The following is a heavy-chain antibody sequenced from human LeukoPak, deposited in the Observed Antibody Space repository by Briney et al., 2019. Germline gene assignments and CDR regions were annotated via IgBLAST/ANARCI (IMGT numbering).Heavy chain of an antibody. J-gene: IGHJ4*02. CDR2: INHSGST. Sequence: SETLSLTCAVYGGSFSGYYWSWIRQPPGKGLEWIGEINHSGSTNYNPSLKSRVTISVDTSKNQFSLNLSSVTAADTAVYYCARKGGSSSWYRFGYWGQGTLVTVPS. V-gene: IGHV4-34*01. CDR3: ARKGGSSSWYRFGY. D-gene: IGHD6-13*01. CDR1: GGSFSGYY.